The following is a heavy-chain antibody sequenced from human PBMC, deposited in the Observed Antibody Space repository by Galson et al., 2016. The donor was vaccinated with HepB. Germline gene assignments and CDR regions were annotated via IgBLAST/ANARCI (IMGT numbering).Heavy chain of an antibody. CDR3: AKDTACTSTSCPGLFDY. D-gene: IGHD2-2*01. Sequence: SLRLSCAASGFTFSSYAMSWVRQAPGKGLEWVSFISASGGYIRYADSVKGRFTISRDTSKNTLFLQMNSLRPEDTAVYFCAKDTACTSTSCPGLFDYWGQGTLVTVSS. CDR2: ISASGGYI. CDR1: GFTFSSYA. V-gene: IGHV3-23*01. J-gene: IGHJ4*02.